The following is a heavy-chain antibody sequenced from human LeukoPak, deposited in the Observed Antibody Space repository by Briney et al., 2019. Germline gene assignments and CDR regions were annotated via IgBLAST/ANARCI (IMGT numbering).Heavy chain of an antibody. D-gene: IGHD5-12*01. CDR1: GFTFRSYW. V-gene: IGHV3-7*01. CDR3: ARVEYSGWNLEY. J-gene: IGHJ4*02. CDR2: INQGGSVQ. Sequence: GGSLRLSCAASGFTFRSYWMSWVRQAPGKGLEWVANINQGGSVQYYMDSVKGRFTISRDDVKNSLYVQMNSLRDEDTAVYCARVEYSGWNLEYWGQGTLVTVSS.